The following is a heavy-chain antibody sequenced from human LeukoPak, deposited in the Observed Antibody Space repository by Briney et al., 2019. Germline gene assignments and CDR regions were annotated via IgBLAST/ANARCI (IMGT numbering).Heavy chain of an antibody. CDR2: IYPGDSDT. D-gene: IGHD3/OR15-3a*01. Sequence: GESLKISCKGSGYSLTSYWIGWVRQMPGKGLEWMGIIYPGDSDTRYSPSFQGQVTISADKSISTAYLQWSSLKASDTAMYYCARTPARTGYYIALYYFDYWGQGTLVTVSS. CDR1: GYSLTSYW. CDR3: ARTPARTGYYIALYYFDY. J-gene: IGHJ4*02. V-gene: IGHV5-51*01.